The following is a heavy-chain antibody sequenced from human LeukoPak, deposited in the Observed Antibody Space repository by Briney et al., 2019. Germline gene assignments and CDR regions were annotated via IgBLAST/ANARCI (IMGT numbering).Heavy chain of an antibody. D-gene: IGHD1-26*01. CDR3: AKARYSGSPALDF. Sequence: GSLRLSCAASGFTFSNNGMHWVRQTPGKGLEWVAFTRYDESKTFYGDSVRGRFTISRDNSKNTLYLQMNSLTTDDSAVYYCAKARYSGSPALDFWGQGTLVTVSS. V-gene: IGHV3-30*02. CDR2: TRYDESKT. CDR1: GFTFSNNG. J-gene: IGHJ4*02.